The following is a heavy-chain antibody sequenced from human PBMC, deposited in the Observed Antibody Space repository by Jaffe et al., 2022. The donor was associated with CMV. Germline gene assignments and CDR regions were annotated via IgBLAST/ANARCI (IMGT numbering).Heavy chain of an antibody. CDR3: SSGGLWYFDL. J-gene: IGHJ2*01. V-gene: IGHV4-59*01. Sequence: QVQLQESGPGLVKPSETLSLTCTVSGGSISSYYWTWIRQPPGKGLEWIGYIHYSGSTNSNPSLKSRVTTSIDTSKNQFSLKLSSVTAADTAVYYCSSGGLWYFDLWGRGTLVTVSS. CDR2: IHYSGST. D-gene: IGHD3-10*01. CDR1: GGSISSYY.